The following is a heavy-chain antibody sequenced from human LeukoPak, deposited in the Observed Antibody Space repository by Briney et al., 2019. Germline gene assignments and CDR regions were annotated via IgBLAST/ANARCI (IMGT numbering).Heavy chain of an antibody. CDR1: RFTFSKAW. CDR2: SKSKTDGGIT. Sequence: GWALRLSCAGSRFTFSKAWLSWVRQAPGRGLEWVGRSKSKTDGGITDYAETVKGRFTISRDDSKNTLYLQTNSLKTEDTGVYYCTKAPEIYYYDSSGYPPLDYWGQGTLVTVSS. CDR3: TKAPEIYYYDSSGYPPLDY. J-gene: IGHJ4*02. D-gene: IGHD3-22*01. V-gene: IGHV3-15*01.